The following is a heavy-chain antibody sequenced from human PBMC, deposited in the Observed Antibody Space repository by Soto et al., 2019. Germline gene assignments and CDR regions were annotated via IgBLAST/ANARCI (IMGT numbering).Heavy chain of an antibody. CDR1: GFTFSNYN. V-gene: IGHV3-74*01. CDR3: TRGPRPISTGTGAY. CDR2: IYNDGSYT. Sequence: PGGSLRLSCAASGFTFSNYNMNWVRQTPGKGLVWISRIYNDGSYTDYADSVRGRFTISRDNVNDTLYLQMNNLRAEDSGLYYCTRGPRPISTGTGAYWGQGTQVTVSS. J-gene: IGHJ4*02. D-gene: IGHD3-10*01.